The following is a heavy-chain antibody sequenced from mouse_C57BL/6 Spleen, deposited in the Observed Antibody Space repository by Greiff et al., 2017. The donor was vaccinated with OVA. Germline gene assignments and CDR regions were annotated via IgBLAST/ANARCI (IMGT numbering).Heavy chain of an antibody. J-gene: IGHJ2*01. CDR2: INPNNGGT. CDR1: GYTFTDYY. Sequence: EVQLQQSGPELVKPGASVKISCKASGYTFTDYYMNWVKQSHGKSLEWIGDINPNNGGTSYNQKFKGKATLTVDKSSSTAYMELRSLTSEDSAVYYCARLEDYWGKGTTLTVSS. V-gene: IGHV1-26*01. CDR3: ARLEDY.